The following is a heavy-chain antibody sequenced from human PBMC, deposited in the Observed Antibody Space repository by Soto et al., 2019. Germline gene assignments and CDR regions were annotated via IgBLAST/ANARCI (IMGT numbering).Heavy chain of an antibody. J-gene: IGHJ4*02. Sequence: GGSLRLSCAASGFTFSSYWMHWVRQAPGKGLVWVAGINNDGSNKYYADSVKGRFTISRDNSKNALYLQMNSLRAEDTAVYYCAQGLQLDYWGQGTLVTVSS. V-gene: IGHV3-30*03. D-gene: IGHD1-1*01. CDR3: AQGLQLDY. CDR2: INNDGSNK. CDR1: GFTFSSYW.